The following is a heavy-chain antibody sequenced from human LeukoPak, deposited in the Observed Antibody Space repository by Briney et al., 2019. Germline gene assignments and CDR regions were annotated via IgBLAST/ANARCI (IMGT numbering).Heavy chain of an antibody. Sequence: GGSLRLSCAASGFTFSSYSMNWVRQAPGKGLEWVSYISSSSSTIYYADSVKGRFTISRDNAKNSLYLQMISLRAEDTAVYYCARSRIAAAANWFDPWGQGTLVTVSS. CDR1: GFTFSSYS. CDR2: ISSSSSTI. V-gene: IGHV3-48*04. D-gene: IGHD6-13*01. CDR3: ARSRIAAAANWFDP. J-gene: IGHJ5*02.